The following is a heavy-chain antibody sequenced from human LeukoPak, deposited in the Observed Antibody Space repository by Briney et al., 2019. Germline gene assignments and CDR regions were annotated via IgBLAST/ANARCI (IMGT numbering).Heavy chain of an antibody. J-gene: IGHJ4*02. D-gene: IGHD3-22*01. CDR1: GYTFTGYY. CDR3: ARVKGPSYYDSSGYPPEY. Sequence: ASVKVSCKASGYTFTGYYMHWVRQAPGPGLEWMGWINPNSGGTNYAQKFQGRVTMTRDTSISTAYMELSRLRSDDTAVYYCARVKGPSYYDSSGYPPEYWGQGTLVTVSS. CDR2: INPNSGGT. V-gene: IGHV1-2*02.